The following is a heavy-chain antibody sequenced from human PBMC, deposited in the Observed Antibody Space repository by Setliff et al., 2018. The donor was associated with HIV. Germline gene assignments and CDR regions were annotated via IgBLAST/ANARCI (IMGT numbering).Heavy chain of an antibody. D-gene: IGHD4-17*01. J-gene: IGHJ4*02. Sequence: LRLSCAASGFTFSDYYMSWLRQAPGKGLEWVSHISRDGNTIYYADSVKGRFTISRDNAKNSLYLQLNSLRPEDTAVYYCARDKDEDYGSTSFDYWGQGILVTVSS. CDR1: GFTFSDYY. CDR2: ISRDGNTI. CDR3: ARDKDEDYGSTSFDY. V-gene: IGHV3-11*01.